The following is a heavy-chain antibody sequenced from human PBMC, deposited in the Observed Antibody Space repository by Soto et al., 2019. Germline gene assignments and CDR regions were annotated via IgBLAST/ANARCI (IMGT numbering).Heavy chain of an antibody. Sequence: PSETLSLTCAVSGGSISSGGYSWSWIRQPPGKGLEWIGYIYHSGSTYYNPSLKSRVTISVDRSKNQFSLKLSSVTAADTAVYYCARGAGSGSYYNYYYGMDVWGQGTTVTVSS. J-gene: IGHJ6*02. CDR1: GGSISSGGYS. D-gene: IGHD3-10*01. CDR2: IYHSGST. CDR3: ARGAGSGSYYNYYYGMDV. V-gene: IGHV4-30-2*01.